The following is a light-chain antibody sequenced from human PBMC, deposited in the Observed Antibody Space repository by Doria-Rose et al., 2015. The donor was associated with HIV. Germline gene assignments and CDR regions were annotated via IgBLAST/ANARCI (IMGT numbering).Light chain of an antibody. CDR3: QSYDSSLSGYV. J-gene: IGLJ1*01. Sequence: QTVVTQEPSVSEAPGQRVTTSCTGSSSNIGAGYDVHWYQQLPGTAPKLLIYGNINRPSWVPDRISGSKSGTSASLAITGLQAEDEADYYCQSYDSSLSGYVFGTGTKVTVL. CDR1: SSNIGAGYD. CDR2: GNI. V-gene: IGLV1-40*01.